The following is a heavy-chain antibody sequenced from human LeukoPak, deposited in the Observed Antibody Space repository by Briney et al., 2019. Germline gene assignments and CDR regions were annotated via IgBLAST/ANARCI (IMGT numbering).Heavy chain of an antibody. CDR3: ARWGYDFWSGYQHQRVFDY. Sequence: SETLSLTCAVYGGSFSGYYWSWIRQPPGKGLEWIGEINHSGSTNYNPSLKSRVTISVDTSKSQFSLKLSSVTAADTAVYYCARWGYDFWSGYQHQRVFDYWGQGTLVTVSS. CDR2: INHSGST. CDR1: GGSFSGYY. D-gene: IGHD3-3*01. J-gene: IGHJ4*02. V-gene: IGHV4-34*01.